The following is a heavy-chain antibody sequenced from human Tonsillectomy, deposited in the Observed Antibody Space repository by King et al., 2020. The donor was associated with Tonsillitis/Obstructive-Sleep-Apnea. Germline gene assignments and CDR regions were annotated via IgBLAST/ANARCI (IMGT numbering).Heavy chain of an antibody. CDR3: ARTQVDRRSSVFYYYYGMGV. CDR2: IYYNGNT. V-gene: IGHV4-30-4*01. Sequence: QLQESGPGLVKPSQTLSLTCTVSGGSISSGDYYWSWIRQPPGKGLEWIGYIYYNGNTYYNPSLKSRVTISVDTSKNQFSLKLSSVTAADAAVYYCARTQVDRRSSVFYYYYGMGVWGQGTTVTVS. CDR1: GGSISSGDYY. J-gene: IGHJ6*02. D-gene: IGHD6-6*01.